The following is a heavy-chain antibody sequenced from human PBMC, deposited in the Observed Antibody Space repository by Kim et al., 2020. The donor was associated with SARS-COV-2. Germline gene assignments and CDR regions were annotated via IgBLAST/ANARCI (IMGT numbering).Heavy chain of an antibody. D-gene: IGHD4-17*01. J-gene: IGHJ3*02. CDR3: AKADGDWCSLAAFDI. V-gene: IGHV3-23*03. CDR2: IYSGGSST. Sequence: GGSLRLSCAASGFTFSSYAMSWVRQAPGKGLEWVSVIYSGGSSTYYADSVKGRFTISRDNSKNTLYLQMNSLRAEDTAVYYCAKADGDWCSLAAFDIWGQGTMVTVSS. CDR1: GFTFSSYA.